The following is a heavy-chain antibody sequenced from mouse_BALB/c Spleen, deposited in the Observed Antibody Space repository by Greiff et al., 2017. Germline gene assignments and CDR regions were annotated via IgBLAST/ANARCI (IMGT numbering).Heavy chain of an antibody. CDR2: ISSGSSTI. CDR3: ATGWVRPYAMDY. J-gene: IGHJ4*01. D-gene: IGHD2-14*01. CDR1: GFTFSSFG. V-gene: IGHV5-17*02. Sequence: EVHLVESGGGLVQPGGSRKLSCAASGFTFSSFGMHWVRQAPEKGLEWVAYISSGSSTIYYADTVKGRFTISRDNPKNTLFLQMTSLRSEDTAMYYCATGWVRPYAMDYWGQGTSVTVSS.